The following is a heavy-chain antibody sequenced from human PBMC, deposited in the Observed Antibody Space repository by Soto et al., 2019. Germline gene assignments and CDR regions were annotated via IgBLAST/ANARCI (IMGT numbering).Heavy chain of an antibody. CDR1: GFTFSSYA. Sequence: EVQLLESGGGLVQPGGSLRLSCAASGFTFSSYAMSWVRQAPGKGLEWVSAISGSGGSTYYADSVKGRFTISRDNSKNTLYLQMNSLRAEDTAVYYCAKDSYANPYYYDSSAPRYYGMDVW. CDR2: ISGSGGST. D-gene: IGHD3-22*01. V-gene: IGHV3-23*01. J-gene: IGHJ6*01. CDR3: AKDSYANPYYYDSSAPRYYGMDV.